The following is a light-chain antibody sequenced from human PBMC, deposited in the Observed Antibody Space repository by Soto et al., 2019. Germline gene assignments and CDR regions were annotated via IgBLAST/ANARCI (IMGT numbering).Light chain of an antibody. J-gene: IGKJ5*01. CDR2: DTS. Sequence: EIVLTQSPATLSLSPGERATLSCRASQSVSSYLACYQQKPGQAPRLLIYDTSNRATGIPARFSGSGSGTDFTLTISSLEPEDFAVYYCQQHNNWPPITFGQGTRLEIK. CDR3: QQHNNWPPIT. CDR1: QSVSSY. V-gene: IGKV3-11*01.